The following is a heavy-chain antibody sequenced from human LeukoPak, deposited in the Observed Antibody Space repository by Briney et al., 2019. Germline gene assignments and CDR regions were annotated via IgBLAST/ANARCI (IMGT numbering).Heavy chain of an antibody. V-gene: IGHV3-7*05. D-gene: IGHD1-14*01. J-gene: IGHJ4*02. CDR3: ARDHTEPGVIFDY. Sequence: GWSLRLSCAASGFTFSSYWMNWVRQAPGKGLEWVANINQAGSEKYYVDSVKGRFTISRDNAKNSLYLQLNSLRAEDTAVYYCARDHTEPGVIFDYWGQGTLVTVSS. CDR2: INQAGSEK. CDR1: GFTFSSYW.